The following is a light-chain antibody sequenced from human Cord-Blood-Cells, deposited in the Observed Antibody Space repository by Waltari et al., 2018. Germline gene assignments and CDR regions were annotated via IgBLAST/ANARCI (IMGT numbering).Light chain of an antibody. J-gene: IGLJ3*02. CDR1: SSDVGGYNY. Sequence: QSALTQPRSVSGSPGQSVTISCTGTSSDVGGYNYVSWYQQPPGKAPKLMIYDVSKRPSGVPDRFSGSKSGNTASLTISGLQAEDEADYYCCSYAGSYTYCVFGGGTKLTVL. CDR3: CSYAGSYTYCV. CDR2: DVS. V-gene: IGLV2-11*01.